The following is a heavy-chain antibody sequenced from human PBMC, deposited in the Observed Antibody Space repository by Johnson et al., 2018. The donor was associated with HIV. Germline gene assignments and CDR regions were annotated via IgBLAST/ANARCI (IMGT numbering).Heavy chain of an antibody. D-gene: IGHD3-22*01. CDR3: AKGGWKYDSRNDACDI. Sequence: VQLVESGGGLAQPGGSLRLSCAASEFTFSSYAMSWVRQAPGKGLEWVSVIRGSGGSTDYADSVKGRFTISRDNSKNTLYLQMNSLTAEDTAVYYCAKGGWKYDSRNDACDIWGQGTMVTVSS. CDR2: IRGSGGST. J-gene: IGHJ3*02. CDR1: EFTFSSYA. V-gene: IGHV3-23*04.